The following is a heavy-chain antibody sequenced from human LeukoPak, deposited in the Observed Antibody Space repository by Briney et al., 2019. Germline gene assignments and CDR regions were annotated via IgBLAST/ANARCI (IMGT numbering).Heavy chain of an antibody. D-gene: IGHD5-24*01. Sequence: PGRSLRLSCAASGLTFDDYAMHWVRQTPGKGLEWVSGISWNSGSIGYADSVKGRFTISRDNAKSSLFLQMNSLRAEDTALYYCAKHKGYTNKHFDYWGQGTLVTVSS. J-gene: IGHJ4*02. CDR1: GLTFDDYA. CDR2: ISWNSGSI. CDR3: AKHKGYTNKHFDY. V-gene: IGHV3-9*01.